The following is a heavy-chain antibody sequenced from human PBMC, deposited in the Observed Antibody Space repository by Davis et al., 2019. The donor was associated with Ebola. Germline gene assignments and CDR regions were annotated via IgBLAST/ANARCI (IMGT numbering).Heavy chain of an antibody. J-gene: IGHJ6*02. CDR2: IIPILGIA. V-gene: IGHV1-69*04. CDR1: GGTFSSYA. CDR3: ARGGQLVIWYYYYGMDV. Sequence: SVKVSCKASGGTFSSYAISWVRQAPGQGLEWMGRIIPILGIANYAQKFQGRVTITADKSTSTAYMELSSLRSVDTAVYYCARGGQLVIWYYYYGMDVWGQGTTVTVSS. D-gene: IGHD6-6*01.